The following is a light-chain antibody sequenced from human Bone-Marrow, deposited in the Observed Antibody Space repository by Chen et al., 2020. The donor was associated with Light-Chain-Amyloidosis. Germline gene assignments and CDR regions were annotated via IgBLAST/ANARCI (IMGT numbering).Light chain of an antibody. Sequence: QSLLTQPPSVSGAPGQTVPISCTGTITTVGAGYEVTWYQQLPGTAPKLLIYGNRNRPSGVPDRFSGSKSGTSASLTITGLQTEDEADYHCQSYDNTLNGWVFGGGTKLTVL. CDR3: QSYDNTLNGWV. CDR1: ITTVGAGYE. V-gene: IGLV1-40*01. J-gene: IGLJ3*02. CDR2: GNR.